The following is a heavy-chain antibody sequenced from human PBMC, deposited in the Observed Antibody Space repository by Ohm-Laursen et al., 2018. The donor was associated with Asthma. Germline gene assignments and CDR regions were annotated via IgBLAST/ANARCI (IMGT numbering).Heavy chain of an antibody. CDR3: AKGGSSSWYEMDV. V-gene: IGHV3-64*04. CDR2: ISSNGVNT. CDR1: GYTFSSYA. J-gene: IGHJ6*02. Sequence: SLRLSCAASGYTFSSYAMHWVRQAPGKGLEYVSGISSNGVNTYYADSLKGRFSISRDNSKNTLYLQMNSLRAEDTAVYYCAKGGSSSWYEMDVWGQGTTVTVSS. D-gene: IGHD6-13*01.